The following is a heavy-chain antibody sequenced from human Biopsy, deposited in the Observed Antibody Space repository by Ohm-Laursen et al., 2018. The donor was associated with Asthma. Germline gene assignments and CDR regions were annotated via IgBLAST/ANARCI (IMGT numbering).Heavy chain of an antibody. D-gene: IGHD4-17*01. J-gene: IGHJ4*02. Sequence: GSSVKVSCKASGGTFSTFGISWVRQAPGQGLAWMGRIIPFYGTATYAQNFQGRLTLTADESTSTAYMELSSLRSEDTAVYFCARDYDGDYVQRHLPLAYWGQGTLVTVSS. V-gene: IGHV1-69*15. CDR2: IIPFYGTA. CDR1: GGTFSTFG. CDR3: ARDYDGDYVQRHLPLAY.